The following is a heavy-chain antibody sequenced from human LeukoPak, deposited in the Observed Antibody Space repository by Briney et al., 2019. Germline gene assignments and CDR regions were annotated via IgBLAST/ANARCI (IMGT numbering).Heavy chain of an antibody. CDR2: INTDGSST. Sequence: GGSLGLSCAASGFTFSSYWMHWVRQAPGKGLVWVSRINTDGSSTSYADSVKGRFTISRDNAKNTLYLQMNSLRAEDTAVYYCARDYYDSSGYVIFDYWGQGTLVTVSS. D-gene: IGHD3-22*01. CDR3: ARDYYDSSGYVIFDY. CDR1: GFTFSSYW. V-gene: IGHV3-74*01. J-gene: IGHJ4*02.